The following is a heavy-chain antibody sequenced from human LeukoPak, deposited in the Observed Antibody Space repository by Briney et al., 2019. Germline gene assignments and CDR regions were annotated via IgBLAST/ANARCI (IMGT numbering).Heavy chain of an antibody. CDR1: GFSFSDYG. D-gene: IGHD3-22*01. J-gene: IGHJ4*02. V-gene: IGHV3-73*01. CDR2: IRSETYTYAT. Sequence: GGSLRLSCAASGFSFSDYGMNWVRQASGKGLEWVGRIRSETYTYATAYGASVKGRFTISRDDSKNTAYLQMNSLKTEDTAVYYCTRAYYDTSGDYHYGDSWGQGTLVTVSS. CDR3: TRAYYDTSGDYHYGDS.